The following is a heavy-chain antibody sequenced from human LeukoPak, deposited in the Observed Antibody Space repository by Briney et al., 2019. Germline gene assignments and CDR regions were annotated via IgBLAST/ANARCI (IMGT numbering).Heavy chain of an antibody. V-gene: IGHV4-31*03. Sequence: SQTLSLTCTVSGGSISSGGYYWSWIRQHPGKGLEWIGYIYYSGMTFYNPSLKSRVTKAVDTSKNQSSLKLRSVTAADTSVYYCARFYGGNSGMLPRATFDIWGQGTMVTVSS. D-gene: IGHD4-23*01. CDR2: IYYSGMT. J-gene: IGHJ3*02. CDR3: ARFYGGNSGMLPRATFDI. CDR1: GGSISSGGYY.